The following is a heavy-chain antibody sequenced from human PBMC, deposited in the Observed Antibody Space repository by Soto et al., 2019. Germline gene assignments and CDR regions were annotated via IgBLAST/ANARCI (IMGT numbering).Heavy chain of an antibody. J-gene: IGHJ3*02. V-gene: IGHV3-7*03. CDR1: GFTFSSYW. Sequence: EVQLVESGGGLVQPGGSLRLSCAASGFTFSSYWMSWGSQAPGKGLEWVANIKQDGSEKYYVDSVKGRFTISRDNAKNSLYLQMNSLRAEDTAVYYCAREHSMLGGAFDIWGQGTMVTVSS. CDR2: IKQDGSEK. D-gene: IGHD2-8*01. CDR3: AREHSMLGGAFDI.